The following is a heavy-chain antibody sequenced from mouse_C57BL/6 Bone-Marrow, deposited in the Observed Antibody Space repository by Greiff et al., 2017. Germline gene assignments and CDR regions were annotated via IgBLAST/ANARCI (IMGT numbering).Heavy chain of an antibody. D-gene: IGHD6-1*01. Sequence: QVQLQQPGAELVRPGSSVKLSCKASGYTFTSYWMHWVKQRPGQGLEWIGYINPSSGYTKYNQKFKDKATLTADKSSSTAYMQLSSLTYEDAAVYYCARCLRGFDVWGTGTTVTVSS. V-gene: IGHV1-7*01. CDR3: ARCLRGFDV. CDR1: GYTFTSYW. J-gene: IGHJ1*03. CDR2: INPSSGYT.